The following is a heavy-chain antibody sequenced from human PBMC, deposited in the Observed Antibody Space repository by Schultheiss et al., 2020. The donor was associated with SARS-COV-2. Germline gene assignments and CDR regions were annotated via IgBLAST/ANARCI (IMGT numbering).Heavy chain of an antibody. J-gene: IGHJ6*02. D-gene: IGHD5-12*01. V-gene: IGHV3-30*04. Sequence: GGSLRLSCAASGFTFSSYAMHWVRQAPGKGLEWVAVISYDGSNKYYADSVKGRFTISRDNSKNTLYLQMNSLRAEDTAVYYCARETGYSGSDRSFHGMDVWGQGTTVTVSS. CDR2: ISYDGSNK. CDR1: GFTFSSYA. CDR3: ARETGYSGSDRSFHGMDV.